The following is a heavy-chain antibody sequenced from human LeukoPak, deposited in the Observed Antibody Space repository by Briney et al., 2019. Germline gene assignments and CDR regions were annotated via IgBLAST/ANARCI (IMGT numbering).Heavy chain of an antibody. Sequence: GESLKISCKGSGYSFTSYWIGWVRQMPGKGLEWMGIIYPGDSDTRYSPSFQGQVTISADKSISTAYLQWSSLKASDTAMYYCARTGPSPDFWSGYYKTSHFDYWGQGTLVTVSS. CDR3: ARTGPSPDFWSGYYKTSHFDY. J-gene: IGHJ4*02. V-gene: IGHV5-51*01. D-gene: IGHD3-3*01. CDR2: IYPGDSDT. CDR1: GYSFTSYW.